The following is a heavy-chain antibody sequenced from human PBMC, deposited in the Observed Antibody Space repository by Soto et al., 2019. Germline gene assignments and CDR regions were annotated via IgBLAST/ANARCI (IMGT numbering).Heavy chain of an antibody. J-gene: IGHJ4*02. CDR1: GFTFTNAW. CDR3: TPRSVILPTAIFAY. V-gene: IGHV3-15*07. Sequence: EVQLVESGGGLVKPGGSLRLSCAASGFTFTNAWMNWVRQAPGKGLEWVGRIRSKTDGGTTEYAAPVKGRFTISRDDSKNTVYLQMNTLETEDTAVYYCTPRSVILPTAIFAYWCQGTLVTVSS. CDR2: IRSKTDGGTT. D-gene: IGHD2-2*02.